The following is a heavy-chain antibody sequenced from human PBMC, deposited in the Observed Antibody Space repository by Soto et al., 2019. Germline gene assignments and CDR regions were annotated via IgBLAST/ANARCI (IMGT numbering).Heavy chain of an antibody. Sequence: ASVKVSCKASGGLFRGDGISWVRQAPGQGLEWIGGIIPLFGTTNHAQKFQGRITITADAATTLVFLELSSLRSDDTAVYYCAHKQSTHYRCTSGFLVTLGQGTLVT. CDR2: IIPLFGTT. J-gene: IGHJ5*02. CDR3: AHKQSTHYRCTSGFLVT. D-gene: IGHD3-16*01. CDR1: GGLFRGDG. V-gene: IGHV1-69*13.